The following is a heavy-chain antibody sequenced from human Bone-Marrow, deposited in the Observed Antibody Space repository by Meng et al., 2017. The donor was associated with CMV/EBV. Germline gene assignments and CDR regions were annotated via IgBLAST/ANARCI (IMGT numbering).Heavy chain of an antibody. CDR3: AGGAADHYYYYYGTDV. CDR2: IYYSGST. D-gene: IGHD2-15*01. V-gene: IGHV4-30-4*08. J-gene: IGHJ6*01. Sequence: SETLSLTCTVSGGSISSGDYYWSWIRQPPGKGLEWIGYIYYSGSTYYNPSLKSRVTISVDTSKNQFSLKLSSVTAADTAVYYCAGGAADHYYYYYGTDVWGQGNTVNV. CDR1: GGSISSGDYY.